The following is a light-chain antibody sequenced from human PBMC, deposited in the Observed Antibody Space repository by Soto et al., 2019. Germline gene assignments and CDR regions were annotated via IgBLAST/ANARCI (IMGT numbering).Light chain of an antibody. J-gene: IGKJ4*01. CDR3: QQSSKTPLT. CDR2: DAY. Sequence: DIQMTQSPSSLSASVGDRVTITCRASQTISRSLNWYQHKPGTAPRVLIYDAYTLSSGVPSRFSGSGSGSDFTLTISSLQPEDFATYYCQQSSKTPLTFGGGTKVDIK. CDR1: QTISRS. V-gene: IGKV1-39*01.